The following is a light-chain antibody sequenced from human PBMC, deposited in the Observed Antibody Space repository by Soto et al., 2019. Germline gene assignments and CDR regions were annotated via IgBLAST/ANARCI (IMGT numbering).Light chain of an antibody. V-gene: IGKV1-39*01. Sequence: DIQMTQSPSSLSASVGDRVTITCRASQSISSYLNWYQQKPGKAPKLLIYAASSLQSGVPSRFSGSGSGTDFTLTISSLQPEDFATYYCQQSYSTPPVTFXQGTKVDIK. CDR3: QQSYSTPPVT. CDR2: AAS. J-gene: IGKJ1*01. CDR1: QSISSY.